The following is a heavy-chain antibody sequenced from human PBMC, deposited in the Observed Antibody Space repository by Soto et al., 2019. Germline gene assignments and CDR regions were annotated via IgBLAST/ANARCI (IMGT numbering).Heavy chain of an antibody. CDR3: AREGPAPYYSYGMDV. CDR2: ISAYNGNT. J-gene: IGHJ6*02. Sequence: QVQLVQSGGEVKKPGASVKVSCKTSGYSFTTYGISWVRQAPGQGLEWMGWISAYNGNTNYAKKLQGRVTMTTDTSTSTAYMELRSLRSDDTAVYYCAREGPAPYYSYGMDVWGQGSTVTVSS. V-gene: IGHV1-18*01. CDR1: GYSFTTYG.